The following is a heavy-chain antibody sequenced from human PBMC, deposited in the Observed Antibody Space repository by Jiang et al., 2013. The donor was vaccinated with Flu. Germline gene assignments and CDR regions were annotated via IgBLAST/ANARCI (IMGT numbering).Heavy chain of an antibody. CDR1: GSTFPNAW. CDR2: IKSRPYGGTT. Sequence: VQLVESGGGLVRPGESLRLSCAASGSTFPNAWMTWVRQAPGRGLEWVGRIKSRPYGGTTDYAAPVKGRFTISRLDSKNTLYLHMNSLKTEDTAVYYCVAGTGLSDFDYWGQGTLVTVSS. CDR3: VAGTGLSDFDY. D-gene: IGHD6-19*01. J-gene: IGHJ4*02. V-gene: IGHV3-15*01.